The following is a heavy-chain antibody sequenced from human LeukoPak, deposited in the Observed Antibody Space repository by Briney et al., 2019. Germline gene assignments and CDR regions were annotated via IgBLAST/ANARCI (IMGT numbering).Heavy chain of an antibody. V-gene: IGHV3-30-3*01. Sequence: ERSLRLSCAASGFTFSSYAMHWVRQAPGKGLEWVAVISYDGSNKYYADSVKGRFTISRDNSKNTLYLQMNSLRAEDTAVYYCASGWFDYWGQGTLVTVSS. CDR3: ASGWFDY. J-gene: IGHJ4*02. CDR2: ISYDGSNK. CDR1: GFTFSSYA. D-gene: IGHD6-19*01.